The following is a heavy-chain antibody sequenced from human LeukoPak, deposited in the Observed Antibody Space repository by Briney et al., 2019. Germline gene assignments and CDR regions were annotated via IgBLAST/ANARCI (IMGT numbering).Heavy chain of an antibody. V-gene: IGHV3-23*01. D-gene: IGHD6-19*01. J-gene: IGHJ5*02. Sequence: GGSLRLSCVVSGFTSSSYAMSWVRQAPGKGLEWVSAISGSGGSTYYADSVKGRFTISRDNSKNTLYLQMNSLRAEDTAIYYCAKDRGSSGWYGGWFDPWGQGTLVTVSS. CDR3: AKDRGSSGWYGGWFDP. CDR2: ISGSGGST. CDR1: GFTSSSYA.